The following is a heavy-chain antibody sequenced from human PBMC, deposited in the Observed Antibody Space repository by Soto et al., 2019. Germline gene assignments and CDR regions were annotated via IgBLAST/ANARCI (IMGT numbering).Heavy chain of an antibody. Sequence: QVQLQESGPGLVKPSQTLSLTCTVSGGSISSGGYYWSWIRQHPGKGLEWIGSIYYSESTYYNPSLKSLLTISLDTSKNQFSLKLSSVTAADTAVYCCARANGGYGLDVWGQGTTVTVSS. CDR3: ARANGGYGLDV. J-gene: IGHJ6*02. CDR2: IYYSEST. CDR1: GGSISSGGYY. V-gene: IGHV4-31*01. D-gene: IGHD7-27*01.